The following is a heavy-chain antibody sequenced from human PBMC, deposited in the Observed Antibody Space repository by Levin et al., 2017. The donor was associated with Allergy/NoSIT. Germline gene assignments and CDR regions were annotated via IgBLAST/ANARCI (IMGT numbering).Heavy chain of an antibody. V-gene: IGHV3-72*01. CDR2: ARDWSNSYTA. D-gene: IGHD5/OR15-5a*01. J-gene: IGHJ4*02. CDR1: GFTFRDHY. CDR3: AREEKLQCPDFHY. Sequence: GGSLRLSCAASGFTFRDHYMDWVRQAPGQGLEWVGRARDWSNSYTADYAASVKGRFIISRDDSKNSLYLQMNSLKTEDTAVYFCAREEKLQCPDFHYWGQGTLVTVSS.